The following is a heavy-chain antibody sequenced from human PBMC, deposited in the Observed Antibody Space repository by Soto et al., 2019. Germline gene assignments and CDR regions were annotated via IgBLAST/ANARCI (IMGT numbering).Heavy chain of an antibody. CDR1: GFTFGEYS. CDR2: IRSKAYGGTT. CDR3: TRATLPLSYGDYLNWFDP. J-gene: IGHJ5*02. V-gene: IGHV3-49*03. D-gene: IGHD4-17*01. Sequence: PGGSLRLSFTASGFTFGEYSMSWFRQAPGKGLEWVGFIRSKAYGGTTEYAASVKGRFTISRDDSKSIAYLQMSSLKTEDTAVYYCTRATLPLSYGDYLNWFDPWGQGTLVTVSS.